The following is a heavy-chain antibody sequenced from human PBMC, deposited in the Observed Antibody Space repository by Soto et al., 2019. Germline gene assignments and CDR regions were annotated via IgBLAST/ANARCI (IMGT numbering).Heavy chain of an antibody. D-gene: IGHD3-22*01. V-gene: IGHV3-21*01. CDR3: ARGDHRITMIVVGGFDP. J-gene: IGHJ5*02. CDR2: ISSSSSYI. CDR1: GFTFSSYS. Sequence: EVQLVESGGGLVKPGGSPRLSCAASGFTFSSYSMNWVRQAPGKGLEWVSSISSSSSYIYYADSVKGRFTISRDNAKNSLYLQMNSLRAEDTAVYYCARGDHRITMIVVGGFDPWGQGTLVTVSS.